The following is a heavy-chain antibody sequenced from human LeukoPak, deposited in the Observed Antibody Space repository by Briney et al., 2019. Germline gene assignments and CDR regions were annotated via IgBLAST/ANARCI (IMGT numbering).Heavy chain of an antibody. V-gene: IGHV1-2*02. CDR2: INPNSGGT. CDR3: ARVEVGHGVAGTLDY. D-gene: IGHD6-19*01. CDR1: GYTFTGYY. J-gene: IGHJ4*02. Sequence: ASVKVSCKASGYTFTGYYMHWVRQAPGQGLEWMGWINPNSGGTNYAQKFQGRVTMTRDTSISTAYMELSRLRSDDTAVYYCARVEVGHGVAGTLDYWGQGTLVTVSS.